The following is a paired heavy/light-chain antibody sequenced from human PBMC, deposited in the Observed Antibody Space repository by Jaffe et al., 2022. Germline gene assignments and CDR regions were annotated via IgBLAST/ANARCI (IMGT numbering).Light chain of an antibody. CDR3: CSYGGSNNVI. CDR2: DVS. Sequence: QSALTQPRSVSGSPGESVTISCTGTNSDIGGSNYVSWYQQHPGKAPKLVIYDVSKRPSGVPDRFSGSKSGIRASLTISGLQAEDEADYYCCSYGGSNNVIFGGGTKVTVL. CDR1: NSDIGGSNY. V-gene: IGLV2-11*01. J-gene: IGLJ2*01.
Heavy chain of an antibody. CDR1: GYTFTVYY. CDR2: IVPDTGAT. V-gene: IGHV1-2*02. J-gene: IGHJ5*02. Sequence: QVQLVQSGAEVRQPGASVKVSCEASGYTFTVYYLHWMRQAPGQGLEWMGWIVPDTGATNYAQRFQGRVTMTRDTSINTGYIELSRLTSDDTAVYYCARAGMGWYNWFDPWGQGTLVTVSS. CDR3: ARAGMGWYNWFDP. D-gene: IGHD1-20*01.